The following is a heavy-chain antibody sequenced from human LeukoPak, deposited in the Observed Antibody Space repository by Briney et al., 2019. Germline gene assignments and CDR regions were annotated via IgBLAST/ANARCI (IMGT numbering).Heavy chain of an antibody. CDR3: AKTPASRFFDSRQYYFDY. Sequence: GGSLRLSCAAPGFTFSTYAMSWVRQAPGKGLEWVSVISGTDGRTYYADSVKGRFTISRDNSRNTLYVQMNSLRAEDTAVYYCAKTPASRFFDSRQYYFDYWGQGTLVTVSS. CDR2: ISGTDGRT. CDR1: GFTFSTYA. V-gene: IGHV3-23*01. J-gene: IGHJ4*02. D-gene: IGHD3-9*01.